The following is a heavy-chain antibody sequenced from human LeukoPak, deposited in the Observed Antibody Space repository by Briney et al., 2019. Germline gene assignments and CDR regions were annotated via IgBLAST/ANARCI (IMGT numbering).Heavy chain of an antibody. Sequence: ASVKVSCKASGYTFTSYYMHWVRQAPGQGLEWMGIINPSGGSTSYAQKFQGRVTMTRDMSTSTVYMELSSLRSEDTAVYYCARSRLGEPLAGNWGQGTLVTVSS. CDR2: INPSGGST. CDR1: GYTFTSYY. J-gene: IGHJ4*02. D-gene: IGHD1-26*01. CDR3: ARSRLGEPLAGN. V-gene: IGHV1-46*01.